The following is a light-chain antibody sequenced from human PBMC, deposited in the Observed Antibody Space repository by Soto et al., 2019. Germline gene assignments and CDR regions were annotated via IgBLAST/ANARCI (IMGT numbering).Light chain of an antibody. CDR2: GAS. CDR3: QQYRA. CDR1: QSVSSSY. V-gene: IGKV3-20*01. Sequence: EIVLTQSPGTLSLSPGERATLSCRASQSVSSSYLAWYQQKPGQAPRLLIYGASSRATGIPDRFSGSGSGTGFTLTISRLEPEDFAVYYCQQYRAFGQGTKVEIK. J-gene: IGKJ1*01.